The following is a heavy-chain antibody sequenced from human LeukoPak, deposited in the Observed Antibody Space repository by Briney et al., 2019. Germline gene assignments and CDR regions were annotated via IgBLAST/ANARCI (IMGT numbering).Heavy chain of an antibody. V-gene: IGHV4-31*03. CDR2: IYYSGST. Sequence: SETLSLTCTVSGGSISSGGYYWSWIRQHPGKGLEWIGYIYYSGSTYYNPSLKSRVTISADTSKNQFSLKLSSVTAADTAVYYCARSRRGDSSGYYYFDYWGQGTLVTVSS. D-gene: IGHD3-22*01. J-gene: IGHJ4*02. CDR3: ARSRRGDSSGYYYFDY. CDR1: GGSISSGGYY.